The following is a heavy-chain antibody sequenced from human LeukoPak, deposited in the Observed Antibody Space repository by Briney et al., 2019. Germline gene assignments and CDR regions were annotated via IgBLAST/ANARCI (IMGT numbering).Heavy chain of an antibody. D-gene: IGHD1-26*01. Sequence: SETLSLTCTVSGASIRSSNHYWGWIRQPPGKGLEWIGSIYYSGSTYYNPSPKSRVTISVDTSKNQFSLKLSSVTAADTAVYYCASSSYSGSYRVDYWGQGTLVTVSS. CDR2: IYYSGST. J-gene: IGHJ4*02. V-gene: IGHV4-39*01. CDR3: ASSSYSGSYRVDY. CDR1: GASIRSSNHY.